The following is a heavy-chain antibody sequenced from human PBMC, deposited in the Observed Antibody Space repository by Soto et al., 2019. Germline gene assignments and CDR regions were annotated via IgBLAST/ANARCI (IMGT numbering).Heavy chain of an antibody. V-gene: IGHV3-23*01. CDR2: LSDSGGST. D-gene: IGHD3-22*01. Sequence: EVQLLESGGGLVQPGGSLRLSCAASGFTVSSYGMSWVRQAPGKGPEWISGLSDSGGSTYYAESVKGRFTISRDNSNNTLYLQMNSLRVEDTAIYYCARDSGYDSTDWGQGTLVTVSS. CDR3: ARDSGYDSTD. J-gene: IGHJ4*02. CDR1: GFTVSSYG.